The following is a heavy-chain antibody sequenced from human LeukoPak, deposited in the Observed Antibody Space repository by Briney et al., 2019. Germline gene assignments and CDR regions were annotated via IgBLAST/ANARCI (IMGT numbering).Heavy chain of an antibody. CDR2: INHSGST. J-gene: IGHJ4*02. CDR3: ARWDYGDYGGY. CDR1: GGSFSGYY. Sequence: SETLSLTCAVYGGSFSGYYWSWIRQPPGKGLEWIGEINHSGSTNYNPSLKSRVTISVDTSKNQFSLKLSSVTAADTAVYYCARWDYGDYGGYWGQGTLVTVSS. V-gene: IGHV4-34*01. D-gene: IGHD4-17*01.